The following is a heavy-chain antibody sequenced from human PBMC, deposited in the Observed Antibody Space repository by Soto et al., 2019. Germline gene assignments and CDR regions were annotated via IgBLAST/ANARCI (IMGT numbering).Heavy chain of an antibody. CDR3: ARGMGFGELLYYYYYGMDV. D-gene: IGHD3-10*01. CDR1: GFTFSSYS. Sequence: GGSLRLSCAASGFTFSSYSMNWVRQAPGKGQEWVSSISSSSSYIYYADSVKGRFTISRDNAKNSLYLQMNSLRAEDTAVYYCARGMGFGELLYYYYYGMDVWGQGTTVTVSS. V-gene: IGHV3-21*01. CDR2: ISSSSSYI. J-gene: IGHJ6*02.